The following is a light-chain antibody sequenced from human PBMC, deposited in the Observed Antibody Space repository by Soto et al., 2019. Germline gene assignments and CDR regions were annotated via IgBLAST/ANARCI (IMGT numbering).Light chain of an antibody. Sequence: EIVLTQSPATLSLSPGERATLSCRASQSVSSYLAWYQQKPGQAPRLLIYDASNRATGIPARFSGSGSGTDFTLTISSLEPEDFAVYYCQQYGSSRRTFGQGTRLEIK. CDR3: QQYGSSRRT. CDR2: DAS. CDR1: QSVSSY. V-gene: IGKV3-11*01. J-gene: IGKJ5*01.